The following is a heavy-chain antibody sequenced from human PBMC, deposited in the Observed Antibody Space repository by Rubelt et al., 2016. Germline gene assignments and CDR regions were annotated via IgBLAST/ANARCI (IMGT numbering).Heavy chain of an antibody. CDR2: ISWDGGST. V-gene: IGHV3-43*01. Sequence: AASGFTFDDYTMHWVRQAPGKGLEWVSLISWDGGSTYYADSVKGRFTISRDNSKNSLYLQMNSLRTEDTALYYCAKDLSKLLWFVEGFDYWGQGTLVTVSS. J-gene: IGHJ4*02. CDR1: GFTFDDYT. CDR3: AKDLSKLLWFVEGFDY. D-gene: IGHD3-10*01.